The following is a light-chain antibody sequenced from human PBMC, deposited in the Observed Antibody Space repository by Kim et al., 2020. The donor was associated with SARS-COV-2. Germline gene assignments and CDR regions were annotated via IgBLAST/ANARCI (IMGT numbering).Light chain of an antibody. CDR1: KLGDKY. CDR2: QDS. V-gene: IGLV3-1*01. J-gene: IGLJ2*01. Sequence: SYELTQPPSVSVSPGQTASITCSGDKLGDKYACWYQQKPGQSPVLVIYQDSKRPSGIPERFSGSNSGNTATLTITGTQAMDEAYYYCQAWDSSTVVFCGG. CDR3: QAWDSSTVV.